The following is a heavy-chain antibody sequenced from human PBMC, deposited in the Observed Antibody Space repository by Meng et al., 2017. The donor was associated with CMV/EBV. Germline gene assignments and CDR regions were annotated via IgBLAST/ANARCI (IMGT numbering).Heavy chain of an antibody. Sequence: GGSLRLSCAASGFTVSSNEMSWVRQAPGKGLEWVSYISSSGSTIYYADSVKGRFTISRDNAKNSLYLQMNSLRAEDTAVYYCAREGIFGVAQHIDPWGQGTLVTVSS. CDR2: ISSSGSTI. D-gene: IGHD3-3*01. CDR3: AREGIFGVAQHIDP. CDR1: GFTVSSNE. V-gene: IGHV3-48*03. J-gene: IGHJ5*02.